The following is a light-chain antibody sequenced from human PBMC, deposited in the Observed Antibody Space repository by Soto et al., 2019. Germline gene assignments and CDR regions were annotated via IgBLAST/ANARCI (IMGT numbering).Light chain of an antibody. CDR1: SSNIGSNF. J-gene: IGLJ3*02. CDR2: NNN. Sequence: QSVLTQPPSASGTPGQRVTIPCSGSSSNIGSNFVNWYQQPPGTAPKLLMYNNNQRPSGVPDRFSGSKSGTSASLAISGLQSEDEADYHCATWDDSLNGLVFGGGTKLTVL. CDR3: ATWDDSLNGLV. V-gene: IGLV1-44*01.